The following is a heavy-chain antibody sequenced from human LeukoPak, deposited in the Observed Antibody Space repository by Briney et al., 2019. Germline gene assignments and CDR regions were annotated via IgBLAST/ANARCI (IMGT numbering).Heavy chain of an antibody. V-gene: IGHV4-34*01. CDR3: TRMTTGHDY. J-gene: IGHJ4*02. D-gene: IGHD4-17*01. Sequence: PSETLSLTCAVSGVSFNDYYWSWVRQTPGKGLEWIGEINHSGHTNDSPSLKSRVTLSIDTSRKQFSLNLRSVTVADTGIYYCTRMTTGHDYWGQGTLVTVSS. CDR1: GVSFNDYY. CDR2: INHSGHT.